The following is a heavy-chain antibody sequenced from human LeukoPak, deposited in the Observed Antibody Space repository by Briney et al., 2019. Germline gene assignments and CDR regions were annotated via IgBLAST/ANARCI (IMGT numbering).Heavy chain of an antibody. Sequence: GESLKISCKGSGYSFTNYWIGWVRQMPGKGLEWMGIIYPGDSDTRYSPSFQGQVTISVDKSISTAFLQWSSLKASDTAMYFCAGAGHKYFQHWGQGTLVTVSS. V-gene: IGHV5-51*01. CDR1: GYSFTNYW. CDR3: AGAGHKYFQH. CDR2: IYPGDSDT. J-gene: IGHJ1*01. D-gene: IGHD6-19*01.